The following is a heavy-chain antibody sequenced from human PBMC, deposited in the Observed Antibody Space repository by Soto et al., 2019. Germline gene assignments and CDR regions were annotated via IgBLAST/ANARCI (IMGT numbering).Heavy chain of an antibody. V-gene: IGHV3-23*01. CDR3: ARSKVYYDSSSLNWFDP. J-gene: IGHJ5*02. D-gene: IGHD3-22*01. Sequence: EVQLLESGGGLVQPGGSLRLSCAASGFTFSSYAMSWVRQAPGKGLEWVSAISGSGGSTYYADSVKGRFTISRDNSKNTLYLQMNSLRAEDTAVYYCARSKVYYDSSSLNWFDPWGQGTLVTVSS. CDR2: ISGSGGST. CDR1: GFTFSSYA.